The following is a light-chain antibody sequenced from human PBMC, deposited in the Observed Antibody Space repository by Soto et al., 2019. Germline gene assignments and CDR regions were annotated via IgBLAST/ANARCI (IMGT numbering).Light chain of an antibody. V-gene: IGKV1-39*01. Sequence: DIQMTQSPSSLSASVEDRVIITCRASQSISNHLNWYQQKPGKAPKLLIYAASSLQSGVPSRFSGSGSGTDFTLTISSLQPEDFATYYCQQANSFPRTFGQGTKVE. CDR3: QQANSFPRT. CDR2: AAS. J-gene: IGKJ1*01. CDR1: QSISNH.